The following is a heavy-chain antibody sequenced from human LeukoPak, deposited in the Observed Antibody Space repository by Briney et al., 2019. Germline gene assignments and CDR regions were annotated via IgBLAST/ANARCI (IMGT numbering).Heavy chain of an antibody. Sequence: PSETLSLTCTVSGGSISSGGYYWSWIRQHPGKGLEWIGYIYYSGSTYYNPSLKSRVTISVDTFKNQFSLKLSSVTAADTAVYYCARAGYYDSSGMIDYWGQGTLVTVSS. D-gene: IGHD3-22*01. CDR1: GGSISSGGYY. V-gene: IGHV4-31*03. J-gene: IGHJ4*02. CDR3: ARAGYYDSSGMIDY. CDR2: IYYSGST.